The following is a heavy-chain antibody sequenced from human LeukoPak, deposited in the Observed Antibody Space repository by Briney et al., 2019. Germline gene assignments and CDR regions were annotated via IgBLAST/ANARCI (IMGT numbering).Heavy chain of an antibody. D-gene: IGHD6-6*01. V-gene: IGHV1-46*03. J-gene: IGHJ4*02. Sequence: ASVKVSCKASGYTFTGYYMHWVRQAPGQGLEWMGIINPSGGSTSYAQKFQGRVTMTRDTSTSTVYMELSSLRSEDTAVYYCVMGYSSSWYFDYWGQGTLVTVSS. CDR2: INPSGGST. CDR1: GYTFTGYY. CDR3: VMGYSSSWYFDY.